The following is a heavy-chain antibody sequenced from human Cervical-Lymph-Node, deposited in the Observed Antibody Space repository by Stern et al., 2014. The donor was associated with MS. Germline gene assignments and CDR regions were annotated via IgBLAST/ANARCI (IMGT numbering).Heavy chain of an antibody. CDR3: ARVLRRRVIGAPGAGYYFDY. D-gene: IGHD6-13*01. J-gene: IGHJ4*02. V-gene: IGHV4-59*01. CDR1: GDSINYYY. Sequence: QVQLQESGPGLVQPSETLSLTCTVSGDSINYYYWGWIRQPPGKALEWIGYIFYRGSTTYNPSLKSRVTISVDTSKNQFSLNLSSATAADTAVYYCARVLRRRVIGAPGAGYYFDYWGQGTLVTVPS. CDR2: IFYRGST.